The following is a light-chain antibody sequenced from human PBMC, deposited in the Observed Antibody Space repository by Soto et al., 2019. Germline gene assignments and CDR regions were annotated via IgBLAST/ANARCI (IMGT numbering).Light chain of an antibody. Sequence: DIHMTQSPSSLSASVGYRFTITCRASQTILRYLNWYQQQSGKAPKLLIYKASTLKSGVPSRFRGSGSGTEFTLTISSLQPDDFEPYYCQHYNSYSEAFGQGTKVDIK. CDR2: KAS. CDR1: QTILRY. V-gene: IGKV1-5*03. J-gene: IGKJ1*01. CDR3: QHYNSYSEA.